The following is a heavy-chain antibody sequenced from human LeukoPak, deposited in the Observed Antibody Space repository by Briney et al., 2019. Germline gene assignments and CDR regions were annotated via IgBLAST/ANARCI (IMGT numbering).Heavy chain of an antibody. Sequence: GGSLRLSCAASGFTFSSYWMSWVRQAPGKGLEWVANIKQDGSEKYYVDSVKGRFTISRDNAKNLLYLQMNSLRAEDTAVYYCARGRYSYGALFDYWGQGTLVTVSS. CDR3: ARGRYSYGALFDY. D-gene: IGHD5-18*01. V-gene: IGHV3-7*01. CDR1: GFTFSSYW. J-gene: IGHJ4*02. CDR2: IKQDGSEK.